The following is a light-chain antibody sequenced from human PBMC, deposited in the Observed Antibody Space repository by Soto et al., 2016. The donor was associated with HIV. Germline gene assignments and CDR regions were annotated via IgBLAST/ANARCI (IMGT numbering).Light chain of an antibody. CDR1: QDIYNY. CDR2: AAI. CDR3: QQSYSTPHT. Sequence: DIQLTQSPSSLFGSIGDRVSITCRASQDIYNYLAWYQQKPGKLPTLLIFAAISLHSGVPSRFSGSGSGTDFTLTISSLQPEDFATYYCQQSYSTPHTFGQGTKLEIK. V-gene: IGKV1-27*01. J-gene: IGKJ2*01.